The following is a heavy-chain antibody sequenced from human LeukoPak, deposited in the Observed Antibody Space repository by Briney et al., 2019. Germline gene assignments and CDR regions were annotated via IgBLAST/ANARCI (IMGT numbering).Heavy chain of an antibody. CDR3: ARRPAGTRTFDY. Sequence: GESPTISCKGSGYSFTSYWIGWVRQMPGKGLEWMGVIYGADYTTIYSPPFHGQITISADKSISTAYLQWTSLKASDTAMYYCARRPAGTRTFDYWGQGALVAVSS. D-gene: IGHD1-7*01. V-gene: IGHV5-51*01. CDR1: GYSFTSYW. J-gene: IGHJ4*02. CDR2: IYGADYTT.